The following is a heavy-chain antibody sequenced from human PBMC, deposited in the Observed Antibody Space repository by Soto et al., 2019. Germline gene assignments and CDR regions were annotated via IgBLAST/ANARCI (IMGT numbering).Heavy chain of an antibody. V-gene: IGHV4-39*01. CDR1: GGSISSSSYY. CDR3: ARRGGQRWLQFNDYYYYGMDV. Sequence: SETLSVTCTVAGGSISSSSYYWGWIRKPPGKGLEWIGSIYYSGSTYYNPSLKSRVTISVDTSKNQFSLKLSSVTAADTAVYYCARRGGQRWLQFNDYYYYGMDVWGQGTTVTVPS. CDR2: IYYSGST. J-gene: IGHJ6*02. D-gene: IGHD5-12*01.